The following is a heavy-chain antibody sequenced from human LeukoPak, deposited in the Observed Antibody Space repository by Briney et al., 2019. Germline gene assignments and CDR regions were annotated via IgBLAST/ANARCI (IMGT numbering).Heavy chain of an antibody. CDR3: AGAQQPIALFDY. CDR2: IYSGGST. J-gene: IGHJ4*02. Sequence: GGSLRLSCAVSGLTFSDYYMSWARQAPGKGLEWVSVIYSGGSTYYADSVKGRFTISRDNSKNTLYLQMNSLRAEDTAVYYCAGAQQPIALFDYWGQGTLVTVSS. D-gene: IGHD6-13*01. CDR1: GLTFSDYY. V-gene: IGHV3-53*01.